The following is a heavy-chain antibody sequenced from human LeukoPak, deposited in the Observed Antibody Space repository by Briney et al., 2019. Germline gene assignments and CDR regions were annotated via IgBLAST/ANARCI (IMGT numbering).Heavy chain of an antibody. Sequence: GGSLRLSCAASGFTFSSYSMNWVRQAPGKGLEWVSSISSSSSSYIYYADSVKGRFTISRDNSKNTLYLQMNSLRAEDTAVYYCAKERSSGWYVFDYWGQGTLVTVSS. J-gene: IGHJ4*02. CDR1: GFTFSSYS. V-gene: IGHV3-21*04. CDR2: ISSSSSSYI. CDR3: AKERSSGWYVFDY. D-gene: IGHD6-19*01.